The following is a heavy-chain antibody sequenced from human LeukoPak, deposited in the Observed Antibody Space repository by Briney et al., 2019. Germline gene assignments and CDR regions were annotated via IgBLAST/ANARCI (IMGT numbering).Heavy chain of an antibody. V-gene: IGHV4-39*01. D-gene: IGHD4-17*01. CDR3: ARHDHTDRGDPNWFDP. J-gene: IGHJ5*02. CDR2: IYYSGST. Sequence: PSETLSLTCIASGGSISSSSYYWGWIRQPPGKGLEWIGSIYYSGSTFYNPSLRSRITISVDASRNQFSLKLSSVTAADTAVYYCARHDHTDRGDPNWFDPWGQGTLVIVSS. CDR1: GGSISSSSYY.